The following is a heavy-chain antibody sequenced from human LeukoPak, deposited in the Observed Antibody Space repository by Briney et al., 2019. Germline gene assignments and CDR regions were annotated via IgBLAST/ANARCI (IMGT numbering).Heavy chain of an antibody. CDR1: GFTFGDYA. J-gene: IGHJ4*02. D-gene: IGHD6-19*01. CDR3: TTEYSSGWWSNDPGVDY. V-gene: IGHV3-49*03. CDR2: IRSKAYGGTT. Sequence: GGSLRLSCTASGFTFGDYAMSWFRQAPGKGLEWVGFIRSKAYGGTTEYAASVKGRFTISRDDSKSIAYLQMNSLKTEDTAVYYCTTEYSSGWWSNDPGVDYWGQGTLVTVSS.